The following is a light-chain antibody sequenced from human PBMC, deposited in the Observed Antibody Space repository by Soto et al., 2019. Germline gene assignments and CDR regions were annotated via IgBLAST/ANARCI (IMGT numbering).Light chain of an antibody. V-gene: IGLV2-14*01. CDR2: EVS. Sequence: QSVLTQPASVSGSPGQSITISCTGTTSDIFYYKYVSWYQQHPGKAPKLMIYEVSNRPSGVSNRFSGSKSGNTASLTISELQAEDEADYYCSSYTGSNTLVVFGGGTKLTVL. CDR1: TSDIFYYKY. CDR3: SSYTGSNTLVV. J-gene: IGLJ2*01.